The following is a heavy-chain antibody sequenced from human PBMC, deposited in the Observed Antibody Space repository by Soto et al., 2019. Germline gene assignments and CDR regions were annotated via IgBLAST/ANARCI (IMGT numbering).Heavy chain of an antibody. CDR2: ISAYNGNT. CDR1: GYTFTSYG. V-gene: IGHV1-18*01. J-gene: IGHJ4*02. CDR3: ARGEMGIYTKLILDY. D-gene: IGHD2-2*02. Sequence: ASVKVSCKASGYTFTSYGISWVRQAPGQGLEWMGWISAYNGNTNYAQKLQGRVTMTTDTSTSTAYMELRSLRSDDTAVYYCARGEMGIYTKLILDYWGQGTLVTVSS.